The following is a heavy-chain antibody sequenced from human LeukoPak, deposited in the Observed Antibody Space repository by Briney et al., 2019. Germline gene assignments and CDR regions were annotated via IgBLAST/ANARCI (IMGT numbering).Heavy chain of an antibody. CDR2: IYSGGST. D-gene: IGHD1-26*01. V-gene: IGHV3-66*02. Sequence: GGSLRLSCAASGFTFSSYGMHWVRQAPGKGLEWVSVIYSGGSTYYADSVKGRFTISRDNSKNTLYLQMNSLRAEDTAVYYCARGARIVGATGDAFDIWGQGTMVTVSS. CDR3: ARGARIVGATGDAFDI. J-gene: IGHJ3*02. CDR1: GFTFSSYG.